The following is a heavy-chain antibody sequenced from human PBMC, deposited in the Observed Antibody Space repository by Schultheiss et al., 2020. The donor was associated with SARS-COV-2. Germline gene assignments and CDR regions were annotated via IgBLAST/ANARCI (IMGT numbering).Heavy chain of an antibody. J-gene: IGHJ6*02. V-gene: IGHV3-7*01. CDR3: ARFTGDYLFWSGYYPYYYMDV. Sequence: GGSLRLSCAASGFTFSDYWMTWVRQAPGKGLEWVANIQQDGGEKYYVDSVKGRFTISRDNAKNSLYLQMNSLRAEDTAVYSCARFTGDYLFWSGYYPYYYMDVWGQGTTVTVSS. CDR1: GFTFSDYW. CDR2: IQQDGGEK. D-gene: IGHD3-3*01.